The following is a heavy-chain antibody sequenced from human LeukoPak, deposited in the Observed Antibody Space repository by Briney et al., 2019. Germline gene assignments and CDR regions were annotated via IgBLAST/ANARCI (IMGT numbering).Heavy chain of an antibody. J-gene: IGHJ4*02. CDR2: INPKSGDT. V-gene: IGHV1-2*02. CDR3: ARDLTSTPYWELDY. D-gene: IGHD1-26*01. CDR1: GYTLIDYY. Sequence: ASVKVSRKASGYTLIDYYIHWVRQAPGQGLEWMGWINPKSGDTQYAEKFQGRVTMTRDTSISTAYMELTRLTSDDTALYFCARDLTSTPYWELDYWGQGTLVTVSS.